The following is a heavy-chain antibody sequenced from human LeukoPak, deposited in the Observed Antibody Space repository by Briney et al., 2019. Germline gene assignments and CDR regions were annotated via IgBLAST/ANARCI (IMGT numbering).Heavy chain of an antibody. CDR1: RGTFSSYA. CDR2: IIPIFGTA. CDR3: ARGGYYGLGNDFRFDP. D-gene: IGHD3-10*01. Sequence: SVKVSCKASRGTFSSYAISWVRQAPGQGLEWMGGIIPIFGTANYAQKFQGRVTITADKSTSTAYMELSSLRSEDTAVYYCARGGYYGLGNDFRFDPWGQGTLVTVSS. V-gene: IGHV1-69*06. J-gene: IGHJ5*02.